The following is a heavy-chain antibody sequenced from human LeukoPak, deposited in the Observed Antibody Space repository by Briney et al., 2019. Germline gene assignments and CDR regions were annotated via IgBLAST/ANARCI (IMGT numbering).Heavy chain of an antibody. Sequence: PSDTLSLTCTVSGGPISGYYWSWIRQPAGKGLEWLGRVYSSGSTKYHPSLERRVTLSVDTSKNQFSLKLNFVTAADTAVYYCARVGSGYDFFDYWGQGTLVTVSS. D-gene: IGHD3/OR15-3a*01. CDR1: GGPISGYY. V-gene: IGHV4-4*07. J-gene: IGHJ4*02. CDR2: VYSSGST. CDR3: ARVGSGYDFFDY.